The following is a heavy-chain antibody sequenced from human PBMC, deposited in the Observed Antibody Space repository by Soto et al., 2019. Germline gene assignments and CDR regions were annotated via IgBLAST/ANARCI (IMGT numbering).Heavy chain of an antibody. CDR1: GFTFSSYA. Sequence: QVQLVESGGGVVQPGRSLRLSCAASGFTFSSYAMHWVRQAPGKGLEWVAVISYDGSNKYYADSVKGRFTISRDNSKNTLYLQMNSLRAEDTAVYYCARRTMVRPYFAYWGQGTLVTVSS. D-gene: IGHD3-10*01. CDR3: ARRTMVRPYFAY. V-gene: IGHV3-30-3*01. CDR2: ISYDGSNK. J-gene: IGHJ4*02.